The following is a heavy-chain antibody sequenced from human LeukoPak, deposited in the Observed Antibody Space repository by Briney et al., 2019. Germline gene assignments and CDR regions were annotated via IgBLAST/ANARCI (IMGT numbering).Heavy chain of an antibody. CDR3: ALYYYDSSGYLFDY. J-gene: IGHJ4*02. D-gene: IGHD3-22*01. V-gene: IGHV4-59*12. CDR2: IYYSGST. CDR1: GGSISSYY. Sequence: SETLSLTCTVSGGSISSYYWSWIRQPPGKGLEWIGYIYYSGSTNYNPSLKSRVTISVDTSKNQLSLKLSSVTAADTAVYYCALYYYDSSGYLFDYWGQGTLVTVSS.